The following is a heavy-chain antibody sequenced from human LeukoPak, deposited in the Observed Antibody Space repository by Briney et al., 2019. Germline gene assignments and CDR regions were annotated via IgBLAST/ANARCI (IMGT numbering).Heavy chain of an antibody. Sequence: ASVKVSCKASGYTFTGYYMHWVRQAPGQGLEWMGWINPNSGGTNYAQKFQGRVTMTRDTSISTAYMELSRLRSDDTAVYYCARQYYDYVWGSYRYFYYFDYWGQGTLVTVSS. D-gene: IGHD3-16*02. CDR2: INPNSGGT. V-gene: IGHV1-2*02. CDR3: ARQYYDYVWGSYRYFYYFDY. J-gene: IGHJ4*02. CDR1: GYTFTGYY.